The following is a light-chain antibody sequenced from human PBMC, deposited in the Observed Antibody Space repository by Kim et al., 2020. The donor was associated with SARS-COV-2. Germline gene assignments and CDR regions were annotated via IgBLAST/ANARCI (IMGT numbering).Light chain of an antibody. Sequence: EIVLTQSPGTLSLFPGERATLSCRASQSVSSNYLAWYQQKPGQAPRLLIYGASSRATGIPDRFSGSGSGTDFTLTISRLEPEDFAVYYCQQYGSAPYTFVQGTKLEI. J-gene: IGKJ2*01. CDR1: QSVSSNY. CDR3: QQYGSAPYT. CDR2: GAS. V-gene: IGKV3-20*01.